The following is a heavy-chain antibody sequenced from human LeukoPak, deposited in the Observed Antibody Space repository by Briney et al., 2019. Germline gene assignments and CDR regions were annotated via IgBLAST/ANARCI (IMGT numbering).Heavy chain of an antibody. CDR2: VYNSGST. CDR3: ARAIVGATSVFDY. CDR1: DDSITMYY. V-gene: IGHV4-59*12. D-gene: IGHD1-26*01. Sequence: KPSETLSLTCSVSDDSITMYYWSWIRQPPGKGLEWLGYVYNSGSTHYNPSLKSRVTISADTSKNQFSLKLSSVTAADTAVYYCARAIVGATSVFDYWGQGTLVTVSS. J-gene: IGHJ4*02.